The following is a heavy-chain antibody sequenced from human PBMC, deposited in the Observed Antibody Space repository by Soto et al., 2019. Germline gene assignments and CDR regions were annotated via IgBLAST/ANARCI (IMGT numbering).Heavy chain of an antibody. D-gene: IGHD2-2*01. CDR2: INGDGSTT. CDR1: GFSLGPYW. CDR3: ASAQMPGQY. J-gene: IGHJ4*02. Sequence: EVQLVESGGGLVQPGGSLRLSCAASGFSLGPYWMHWVRQVPGKGLVWVARINGDGSTTNYADSVKGRFTISRDNAKNTLYLQMTSLRTNDMVVYHFASAQMPGQYWRPSTLVTVSS. V-gene: IGHV3-74*01.